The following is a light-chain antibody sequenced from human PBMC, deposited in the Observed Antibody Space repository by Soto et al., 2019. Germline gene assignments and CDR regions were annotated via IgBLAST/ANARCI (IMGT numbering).Light chain of an antibody. CDR1: QSVTSSY. CDR3: QQYGSSIT. Sequence: EIVLTHSPGTLSLSPGERATLSCGASQSVTSSYLAWYQQKPGQAPRLLISGASSRATGIPDRFSGSGSGTDFTLTISRLEPEDFAVYYCQQYGSSITFGQGTKVDIK. V-gene: IGKV3-20*01. CDR2: GAS. J-gene: IGKJ1*01.